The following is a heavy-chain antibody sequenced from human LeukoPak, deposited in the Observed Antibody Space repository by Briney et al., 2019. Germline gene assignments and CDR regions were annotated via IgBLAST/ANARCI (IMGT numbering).Heavy chain of an antibody. CDR2: IIPILGIA. Sequence: SVKVSCKASGGTFSSYTISWVRQAPGQGLEWMGRIIPILGIANYAQKFQGSVTITADKSTSTAYMELSSLRSEDTAVYYCARDGVTMFSGMDVWGQGTTVTVSS. CDR1: GGTFSSYT. CDR3: ARDGVTMFSGMDV. J-gene: IGHJ6*02. D-gene: IGHD3-10*02. V-gene: IGHV1-69*04.